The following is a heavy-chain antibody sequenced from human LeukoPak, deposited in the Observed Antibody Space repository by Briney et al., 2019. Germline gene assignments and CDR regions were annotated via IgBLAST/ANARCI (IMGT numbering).Heavy chain of an antibody. Sequence: SETLSLTCAVYGGSFSGYYWSWIRQPPGKGLEWIGEINHSGSTNYNPSLKSRVTISVDTSKNQFSLKLSSVTAADTAVYYCARDPLWFGELYGMDAWGQGTTVTVSS. CDR1: GGSFSGYY. CDR2: INHSGST. J-gene: IGHJ6*02. V-gene: IGHV4-34*01. CDR3: ARDPLWFGELYGMDA. D-gene: IGHD3-10*01.